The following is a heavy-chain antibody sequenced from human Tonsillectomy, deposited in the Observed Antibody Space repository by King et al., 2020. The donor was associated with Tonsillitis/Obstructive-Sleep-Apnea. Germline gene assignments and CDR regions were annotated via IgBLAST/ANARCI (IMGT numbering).Heavy chain of an antibody. CDR1: GFTFSDYF. V-gene: IGHV3-11*01. CDR2: ISSGGSAI. Sequence: VQLVESGGGLVKPGGSLRLSCAASGFTFSDYFMSWIRHTPGKGLEWVSYISSGGSAIFYADSMKGRFTISRDNAKNSLFLQLNSLRVEDTAVYYCARGLSNSYYYMDVWGKGTTVTVSS. CDR3: ARGLSNSYYYMDV. J-gene: IGHJ6*03.